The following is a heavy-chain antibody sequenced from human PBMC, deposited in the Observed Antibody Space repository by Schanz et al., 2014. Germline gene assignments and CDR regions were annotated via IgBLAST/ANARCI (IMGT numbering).Heavy chain of an antibody. Sequence: QVQLQESGPGLVKPSGTLSLTCAVSGASISRNNWWTWLRQPPGKGLEWIGEIHHRENTKYTRSLWGRIVLTMEQFKTQSPRRLTPSPAADTALYYCARGDSISFYEGNDAIDTWGQGTMVIVSS. D-gene: IGHD3-22*01. CDR3: ARGDSISFYEGNDAIDT. CDR2: IHHRENT. V-gene: IGHV4-4*02. CDR1: GASISRNNW. J-gene: IGHJ3*02.